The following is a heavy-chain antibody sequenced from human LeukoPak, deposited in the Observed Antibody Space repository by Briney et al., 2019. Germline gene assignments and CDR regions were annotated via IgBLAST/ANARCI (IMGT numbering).Heavy chain of an antibody. Sequence: SETLSPTCTVSGGSISSYYWSWIRQPPGKGLEWIGYIYYSGSTNYNPSLKSRVTISVDTSKNQFSLKLSSVTAADTAVYYCARAPSSWPYYYYGMDVWGQGTTVTVSS. CDR1: GGSISSYY. CDR2: IYYSGST. D-gene: IGHD6-13*01. V-gene: IGHV4-59*01. J-gene: IGHJ6*02. CDR3: ARAPSSWPYYYYGMDV.